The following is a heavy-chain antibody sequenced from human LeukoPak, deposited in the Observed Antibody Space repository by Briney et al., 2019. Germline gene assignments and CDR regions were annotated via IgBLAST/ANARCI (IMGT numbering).Heavy chain of an antibody. CDR2: IYYSGST. CDR3: ARVSGFGFLEWLSYYYYMDV. CDR1: GGSISSDNYY. Sequence: ASETLSLTCTVSGGSISSDNYYWAWIRQPPGKGLEWIGNIYYSGSTYYNPSLKSRVSISVATSKNQFSLNLSSVTAADTAVYYCARVSGFGFLEWLSYYYYMDVWGKGTTVTVSS. D-gene: IGHD3-3*01. J-gene: IGHJ6*03. V-gene: IGHV4-39*07.